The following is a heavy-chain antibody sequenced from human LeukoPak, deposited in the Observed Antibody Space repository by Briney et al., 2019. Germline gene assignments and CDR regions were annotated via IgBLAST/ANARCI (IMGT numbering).Heavy chain of an antibody. J-gene: IGHJ4*02. CDR1: RFTFSSYS. CDR3: ARVRYFDWLGPFDY. V-gene: IGHV3-21*01. CDR2: ISSSGSYI. D-gene: IGHD3-9*01. Sequence: PGGSLRLSCAASRFTFSSYSMNWVRQAPGKGLEWVSSISSSGSYIYYADSVKGRFTISRDNAKNPLYLQMNSLRAEDTAVYYCARVRYFDWLGPFDYWGQGTLVTVSS.